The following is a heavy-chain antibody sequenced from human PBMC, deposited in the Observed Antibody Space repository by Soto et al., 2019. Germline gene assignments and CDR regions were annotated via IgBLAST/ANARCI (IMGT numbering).Heavy chain of an antibody. Sequence: ASVKVSYKASGSTFTSYGIHWVRQAPGQRLEWMGWIHAANGDTKYSPKFQGRVTITRDTSASTAYMELSSLRSEDTAVYYCVGRHVSATGIDWFDPWGQGTLVTVSS. CDR2: IHAANGDT. CDR1: GSTFTSYG. D-gene: IGHD6-13*01. V-gene: IGHV1-3*01. CDR3: VGRHVSATGIDWFDP. J-gene: IGHJ5*02.